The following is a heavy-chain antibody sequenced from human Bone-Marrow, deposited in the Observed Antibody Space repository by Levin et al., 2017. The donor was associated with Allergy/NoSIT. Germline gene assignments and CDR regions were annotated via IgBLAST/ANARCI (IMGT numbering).Heavy chain of an antibody. V-gene: IGHV1-69*13. CDR1: GGTFSSYA. Sequence: SVKVSCKASGGTFSSYAISWVRQAPGQGLEWMGGIIPIFGTANYAQKYQGRVTITADESTSTAYMELSSLRSEDTAVYYCARDRAHERRGRTGYPLRFLEWLLYRYPRWSYNWFDPWGQGTLVTVSS. J-gene: IGHJ5*02. CDR2: IIPIFGTA. D-gene: IGHD3-3*01. CDR3: ARDRAHERRGRTGYPLRFLEWLLYRYPRWSYNWFDP.